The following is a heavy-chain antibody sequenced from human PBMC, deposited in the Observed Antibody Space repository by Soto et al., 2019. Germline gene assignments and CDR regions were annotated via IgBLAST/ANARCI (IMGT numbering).Heavy chain of an antibody. CDR1: GYTFTGYF. CDR2: MNPDSGGT. V-gene: IGHV1-2*04. J-gene: IGHJ4*01. Sequence: QFQLVQSGAEVKKPGASVKVSCKASGYTFTGYFIHWVRQAPGQGLEWMGWMNPDSGGTKYAQKFQGWVTMSRDTSISTAYMELSRLTSDDTARYYCARGGKVPGVWYFDYWGLGTRVTVSS. CDR3: ARGGKVPGVWYFDY. D-gene: IGHD3-10*01.